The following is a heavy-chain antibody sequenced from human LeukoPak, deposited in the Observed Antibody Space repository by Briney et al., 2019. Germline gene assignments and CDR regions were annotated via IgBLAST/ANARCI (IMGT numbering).Heavy chain of an antibody. CDR3: ARITEGYSYGGYFDF. CDR1: GFXFSSFG. J-gene: IGHJ4*02. V-gene: IGHV3-64*01. CDR2: ISTNGGGT. Sequence: GGSLRLSCAASGFXFSSFGISWVRQAPGKGLEYVSAISTNGGGTYYANSVKGRFTISRDNSKNTLYLQVGSLRVEDMGVYYCARITEGYSYGGYFDFWGQGTLVTVSS. D-gene: IGHD5-18*01.